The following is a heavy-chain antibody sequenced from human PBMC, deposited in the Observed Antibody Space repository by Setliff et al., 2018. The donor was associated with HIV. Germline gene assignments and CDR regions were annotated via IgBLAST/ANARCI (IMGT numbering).Heavy chain of an antibody. CDR1: GGSFSDYS. CDR3: AKSPGFSGYGGSG. V-gene: IGHV4-34*01. J-gene: IGHJ4*02. D-gene: IGHD5-12*01. CDR2: ISYSGST. Sequence: SETMSPTCAVYGGSFSDYSWSWIRQPPGKGLEWIGEISYSGSTNYNPSLKSRVTISIDTSKNQFSLRLTSVTAADTAVYYCAKSPGFSGYGGSGWGQGTLVTVSS.